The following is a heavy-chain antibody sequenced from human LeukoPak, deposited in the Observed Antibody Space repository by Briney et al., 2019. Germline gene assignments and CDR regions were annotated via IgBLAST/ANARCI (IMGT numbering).Heavy chain of an antibody. J-gene: IGHJ4*02. CDR1: GYTFTGYY. Sequence: ASVKVSCKASGYTFTGYYMHWVRQAPGQGLEWMGWINPNNGGTNCAQKFQGSVTMTRDTSISTAYLELSRLRSDDTAVYYRASAYYDILTGSLGYWGQGTLVTVSS. CDR3: ASAYYDILTGSLGY. D-gene: IGHD3-9*01. V-gene: IGHV1-2*02. CDR2: INPNNGGT.